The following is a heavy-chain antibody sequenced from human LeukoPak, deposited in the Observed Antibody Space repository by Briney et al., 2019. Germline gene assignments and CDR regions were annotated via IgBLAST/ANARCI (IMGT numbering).Heavy chain of an antibody. CDR3: ARGEPYDFWSGYPDY. CDR1: GFTVSSNY. CDR2: IYSGGST. V-gene: IGHV3-66*02. Sequence: GGSLRLSCAASGFTVSSNYMSWVRQAPGKGLEWVSVIYSGGSTHYADSVKGRFTISRDNSKNTLYLQMNSLRAEDTAVYYCARGEPYDFWSGYPDYWGQGTLVTVSS. D-gene: IGHD3-3*01. J-gene: IGHJ4*02.